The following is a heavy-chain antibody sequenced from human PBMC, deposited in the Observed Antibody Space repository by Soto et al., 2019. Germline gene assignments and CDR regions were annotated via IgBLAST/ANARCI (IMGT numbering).Heavy chain of an antibody. CDR2: IDTTGGST. D-gene: IGHD1-1*01. V-gene: IGHV3-23*01. J-gene: IGHJ5*02. CDR1: GFTLSNFA. Sequence: GGSLRLSCEASGFTLSNFALSWVRLAPGKGLKWVSSIDTTGGSTYYADSVKGRFTISRDNSRNTLYLQMSSLRADDTAVYYCVKDSKGNYLHYFDPWAQGTLVTVSS. CDR3: VKDSKGNYLHYFDP.